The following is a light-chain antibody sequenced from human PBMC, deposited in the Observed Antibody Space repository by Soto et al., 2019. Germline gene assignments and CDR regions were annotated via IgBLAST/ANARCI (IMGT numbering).Light chain of an antibody. CDR1: TSNIGRNT. CDR2: SNN. CDR3: VTWDDSLKGWV. Sequence: QLVLTQPPSASGTPGQRVIMSCSGSTSNIGRNTVHWYQQLSGTAPKVLIYSNNQRPSGVPDRFSGSKSGTSASLTISGLQSEDEADYYCVTWDDSLKGWVFGGGTKLTVL. V-gene: IGLV1-44*01. J-gene: IGLJ3*02.